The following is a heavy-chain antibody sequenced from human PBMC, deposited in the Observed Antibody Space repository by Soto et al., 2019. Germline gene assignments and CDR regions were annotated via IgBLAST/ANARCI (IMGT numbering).Heavy chain of an antibody. V-gene: IGHV3-33*01. Sequence: LRLSCAASGFTFSNYGMHWVRQAPGKGLEWVAVIWYDGNNKYYADSVKGRFTISRDNSNNTLYVQMTSLRAEDTAVYYCARGLHSLFDYWGQGALVTVSS. D-gene: IGHD2-21*01. J-gene: IGHJ4*02. CDR2: IWYDGNNK. CDR3: ARGLHSLFDY. CDR1: GFTFSNYG.